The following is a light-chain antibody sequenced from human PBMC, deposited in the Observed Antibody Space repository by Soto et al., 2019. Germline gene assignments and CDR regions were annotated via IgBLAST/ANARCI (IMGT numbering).Light chain of an antibody. CDR1: LSISGW. CDR3: QQYNSYPWT. V-gene: IGKV1-5*01. J-gene: IGKJ1*01. CDR2: NAF. Sequence: DIQLTQSPSTLSASIGDTVTIACRASLSISGWLAWYQQAPGKAPKLLIFNAFTLQRGVPSRFRGGGSRTEFTLTISSLHPDDSAIYYCQQYNSYPWTFGLGTKVEI.